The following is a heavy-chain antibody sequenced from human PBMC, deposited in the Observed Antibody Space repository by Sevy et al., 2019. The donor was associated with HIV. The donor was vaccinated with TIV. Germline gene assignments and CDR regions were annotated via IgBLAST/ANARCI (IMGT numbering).Heavy chain of an antibody. J-gene: IGHJ3*02. CDR3: ANFGRLLIINGDAFDI. CDR1: GYSISSGYF. D-gene: IGHD3-9*01. Sequence: SETLSLTCTVSGYSISSGYFWRWIRQPAGKGLEWIGSIDHGGSTYYNPSLKSRVTISIDTSKNQFSLRLSSVTAADTAVYYCANFGRLLIINGDAFDIWGQGTMVTVSS. CDR2: IDHGGST. V-gene: IGHV4-38-2*02.